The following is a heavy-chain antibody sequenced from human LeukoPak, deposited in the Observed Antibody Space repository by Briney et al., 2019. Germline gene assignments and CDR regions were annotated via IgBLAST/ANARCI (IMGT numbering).Heavy chain of an antibody. J-gene: IGHJ6*02. D-gene: IGHD1-26*01. V-gene: IGHV3-20*01. CDR2: INWNGDST. CDR3: ARALGSGSYYRGMDV. Sequence: GGSLRLSCAASGFTFDDFALSWVRQAPGKGLEWVSAINWNGDSTGYADSVRGRFTISRGNARNSLYLQMNSLRAEDTALYHCARALGSGSYYRGMDVWGQGTTITVSS. CDR1: GFTFDDFA.